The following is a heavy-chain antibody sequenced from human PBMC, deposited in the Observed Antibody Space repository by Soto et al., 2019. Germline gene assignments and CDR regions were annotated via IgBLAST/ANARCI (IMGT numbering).Heavy chain of an antibody. CDR1: GYTFTTYG. CDR2: ISTYNGNT. J-gene: IGHJ4*02. D-gene: IGHD3-22*01. V-gene: IGHV1-18*01. Sequence: QVQLVQSGAEVKKPGASVKVSCKASGYTFTTYGMSWVRQAPGQGLDWMGWISTYNGNTKYAERLQGRVTMTTDTSSRTAYMELRSLRSDDTAVYYCARGPTDYYDNSGNYFLDYWGQGPLVTVSS. CDR3: ARGPTDYYDNSGNYFLDY.